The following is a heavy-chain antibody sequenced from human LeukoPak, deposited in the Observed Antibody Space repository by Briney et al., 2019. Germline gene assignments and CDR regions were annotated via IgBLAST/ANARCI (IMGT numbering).Heavy chain of an antibody. CDR2: ISSGSTYT. V-gene: IGHV3-21*01. Sequence: GGSLRLSCAASGFTFSSYGMNWVRQAPGKGLEWVSSISSGSTYTYYADSVKGRFTISRDNAKNSLYLQMNSLRAEDTAVYYCARGGPGFWGQGTLVTVSS. CDR3: ARGGPGF. CDR1: GFTFSSYG. J-gene: IGHJ4*02.